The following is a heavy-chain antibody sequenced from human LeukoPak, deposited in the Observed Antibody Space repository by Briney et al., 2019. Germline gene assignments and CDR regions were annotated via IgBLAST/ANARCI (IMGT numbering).Heavy chain of an antibody. D-gene: IGHD3-10*01. J-gene: IGHJ5*02. CDR2: INAGNGNT. CDR3: ARDFRGYYYGSGSYPNWFDP. CDR1: GYTFTSYA. V-gene: IGHV1-3*01. Sequence: ASVKVSCKASGYTFTSYAMHWVRQAPGQRLEWMGWINAGNGNTKYSQKFQGRVTITRDTSASTAYMELSSLRSEDTAVYYCARDFRGYYYGSGSYPNWFDPWGRGTLVTVSS.